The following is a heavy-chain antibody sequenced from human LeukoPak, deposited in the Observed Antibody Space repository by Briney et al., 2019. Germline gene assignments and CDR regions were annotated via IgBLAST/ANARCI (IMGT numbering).Heavy chain of an antibody. V-gene: IGHV3-66*01. Sequence: GGSLSLSCAASGFAASTNYMSWVCQAPGRGLEWVSVIYSGGNTYYADSVKGRFTISRDNSKNTLYLQMNSLRAEDTAVYYCARDSGTTLGYFDYWGQGTMVTVSS. CDR3: ARDSGTTLGYFDY. J-gene: IGHJ4*01. CDR1: GFAASTNY. D-gene: IGHD1-7*01. CDR2: IYSGGNT.